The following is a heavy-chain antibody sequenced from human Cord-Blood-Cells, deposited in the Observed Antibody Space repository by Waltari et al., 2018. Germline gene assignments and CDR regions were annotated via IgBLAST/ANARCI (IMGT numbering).Heavy chain of an antibody. V-gene: IGHV3-33*01. CDR3: ARAVAGMNFFDY. D-gene: IGHD6-19*01. J-gene: IGHJ4*02. CDR2: IWYDGSNK. Sequence: QVQLVESGGGVVQPGRSLRLSCAASGFTFSSYGMHWVRQAPGKGLEWVAVIWYDGSNKYYADSVKGRFTISRDNSKNTLYLQMNSLRAEDTAVYYCARAVAGMNFFDYWGQGTLVTVSS. CDR1: GFTFSSYG.